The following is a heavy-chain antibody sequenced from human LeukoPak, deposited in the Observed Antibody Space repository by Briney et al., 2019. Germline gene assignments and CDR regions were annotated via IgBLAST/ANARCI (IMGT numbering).Heavy chain of an antibody. V-gene: IGHV3-7*01. Sequence: GGSLRLSCAASGFTFSSYWMSWVRQAPGKGLEWVANIKQDGSEKYYVDSVKGQFTISRDNAKNSLYLQMNSLRAEDTAVYYCAREIAVAGTWFDPWGQGTLVTVSS. J-gene: IGHJ5*02. D-gene: IGHD6-19*01. CDR1: GFTFSSYW. CDR2: IKQDGSEK. CDR3: AREIAVAGTWFDP.